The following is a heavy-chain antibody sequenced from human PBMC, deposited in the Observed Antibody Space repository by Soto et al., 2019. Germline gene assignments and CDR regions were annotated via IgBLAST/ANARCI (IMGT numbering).Heavy chain of an antibody. D-gene: IGHD5-12*01. J-gene: IGHJ6*02. CDR1: GGSISSSSYY. CDR2: IYYSGST. V-gene: IGHV4-39*01. Sequence: PSETLSLTCTVSGGSISSSSYYWGWIRQPPGKGLEWIGSIYYSGSTYYNPSLKSRVTISVDTSKNQFSLKLSSVTAADTAVYYRARHERGYSGYDPVYGMDVWGQGTTVTVSS. CDR3: ARHERGYSGYDPVYGMDV.